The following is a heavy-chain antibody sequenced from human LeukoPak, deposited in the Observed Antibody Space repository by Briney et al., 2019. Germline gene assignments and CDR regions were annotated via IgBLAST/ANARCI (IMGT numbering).Heavy chain of an antibody. CDR2: INPNSGGT. Sequence: ASVKVSCKASGYTFTGYYMHWVRQAPGQGLEWMGWINPNSGGTNYAQKFQGRVTMTRDTSISTAYMELSRLRSDDTAAYYCARVTAGGHYYYGMDVWGQGTTVTVSS. CDR1: GYTFTGYY. V-gene: IGHV1-2*02. CDR3: ARVTAGGHYYYGMDV. J-gene: IGHJ6*02. D-gene: IGHD6-13*01.